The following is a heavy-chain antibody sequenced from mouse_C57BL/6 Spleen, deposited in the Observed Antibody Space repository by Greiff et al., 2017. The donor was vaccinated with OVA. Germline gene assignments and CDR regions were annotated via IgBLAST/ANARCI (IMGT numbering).Heavy chain of an antibody. CDR2: INPGSGGT. V-gene: IGHV1-54*01. Sequence: QVQLQQSGAELVRPGTSVKVSCKASGYAFTNYLIEWVKQRPGQGLEWIGVINPGSGGTNYNEKFKGKATLTADKSSSTAYMQLSSLTSEDSAVYFCARFDDGYLYAMDYWGQGTSVTVSS. CDR3: ARFDDGYLYAMDY. D-gene: IGHD2-3*01. CDR1: GYAFTNYL. J-gene: IGHJ4*01.